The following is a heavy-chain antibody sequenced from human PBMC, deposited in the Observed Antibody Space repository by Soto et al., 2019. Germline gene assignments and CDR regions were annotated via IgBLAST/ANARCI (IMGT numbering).Heavy chain of an antibody. Sequence: SETLSLTCAVYGGSFSGYYWSWIRQPPGKGLEWIGEINHSGSTNYNPSLKSRVTISVDTSKNQFSLKLSSVTAADTAVYYCARVDDYGDYGPLYDYWGQGTLVTVSS. CDR1: GGSFSGYY. CDR2: INHSGST. V-gene: IGHV4-34*01. CDR3: ARVDDYGDYGPLYDY. D-gene: IGHD4-17*01. J-gene: IGHJ4*02.